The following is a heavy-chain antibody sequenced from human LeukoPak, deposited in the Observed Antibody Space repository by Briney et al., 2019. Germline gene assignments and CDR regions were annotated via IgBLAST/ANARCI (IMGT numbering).Heavy chain of an antibody. CDR3: ASVPSGGDKFDP. CDR2: MNPNSGNT. J-gene: IGHJ5*02. Sequence: ASVKVSCKASGYTFTSYDINWVRQATGQGLEWMGWMNPNSGNTGYAQKFQGRVTMTRNTSISTAYMELSSLRSEDTAVYYSASVPSGGDKFDPWGQGTLVTVSS. CDR1: GYTFTSYD. D-gene: IGHD6-25*01. V-gene: IGHV1-8*01.